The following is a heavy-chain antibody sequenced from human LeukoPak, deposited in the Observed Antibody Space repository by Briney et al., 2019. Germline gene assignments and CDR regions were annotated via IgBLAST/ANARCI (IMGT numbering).Heavy chain of an antibody. J-gene: IGHJ3*02. Sequence: GGSLRLSCAASGFTFSNYAMTWVRQAPGKGLEWVANIRQDGSEKHYVDSVKGRFTISRDNAKNSMYLQMNSLRGEDTAVYYCARDPFYAFDIWGQGTMVTVSS. CDR3: ARDPFYAFDI. V-gene: IGHV3-7*05. CDR2: IRQDGSEK. CDR1: GFTFSNYA.